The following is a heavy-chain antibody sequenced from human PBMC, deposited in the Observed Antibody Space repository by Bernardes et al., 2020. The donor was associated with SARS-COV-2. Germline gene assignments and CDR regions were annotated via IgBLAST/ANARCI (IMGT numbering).Heavy chain of an antibody. Sequence: GGSLRLSCAASGFTFSSYAMSWVRQAPGKGLEWVSAISGSGGSTYYADSVKGRFTISRDNSKNTLYLQINSLRAEDTAVYYCAKDLGYCSSTSCPHYYYYMDVWGKGTTVTVSS. CDR1: GFTFSSYA. CDR2: ISGSGGST. J-gene: IGHJ6*03. V-gene: IGHV3-23*01. CDR3: AKDLGYCSSTSCPHYYYYMDV. D-gene: IGHD2-2*01.